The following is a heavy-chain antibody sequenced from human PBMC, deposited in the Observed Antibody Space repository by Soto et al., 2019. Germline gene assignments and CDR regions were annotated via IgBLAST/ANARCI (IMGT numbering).Heavy chain of an antibody. CDR3: ARGRYCSSTSCYPIQTSNYYYYYMDV. V-gene: IGHV1-18*01. J-gene: IGHJ6*03. CDR1: GYTFTSYG. CDR2: ISAYNGNT. D-gene: IGHD2-2*01. Sequence: EASVKVSCKASGYTFTSYGISCVRQAPGQGLEWMGWISAYNGNTNYAQKLQGRVTMTTDTSTSTAYMELRSLRSDDTAVYYCARGRYCSSTSCYPIQTSNYYYYYMDVWVKGTTVTVSS.